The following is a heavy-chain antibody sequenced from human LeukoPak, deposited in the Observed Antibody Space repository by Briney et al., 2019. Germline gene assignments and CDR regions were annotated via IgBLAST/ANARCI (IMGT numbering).Heavy chain of an antibody. V-gene: IGHV3-23*01. Sequence: PGGSLRLSCAASGFMFSSYWMSWVRQAPGKGLQWVSGISGSGGERYYTESVKGRFTISRDNSKNTLYLQMNSLRAEDTAVYYCAKDYYALLRFGEFNRKYYFDYWGQGTLVTVSS. CDR1: GFMFSSYW. J-gene: IGHJ4*02. CDR3: AKDYYALLRFGEFNRKYYFDY. D-gene: IGHD3-10*01. CDR2: ISGSGGER.